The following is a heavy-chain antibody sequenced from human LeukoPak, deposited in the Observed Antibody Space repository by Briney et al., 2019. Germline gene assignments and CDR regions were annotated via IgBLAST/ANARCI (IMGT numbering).Heavy chain of an antibody. V-gene: IGHV3-30*18. Sequence: PGGSLRLSCAASGFTFNTYGMYWVRQAPGKGLEWVAVISYDASNKNYADPVKGRFTISRDYSKNTVYLLMNSLRAEDTAVYFCAKGVGGYTIGYYFDYWGQGTPVTVSS. J-gene: IGHJ4*02. D-gene: IGHD5-18*01. CDR2: ISYDASNK. CDR3: AKGVGGYTIGYYFDY. CDR1: GFTFNTYG.